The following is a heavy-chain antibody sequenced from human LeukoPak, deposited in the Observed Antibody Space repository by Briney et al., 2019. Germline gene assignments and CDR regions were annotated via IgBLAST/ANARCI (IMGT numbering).Heavy chain of an antibody. CDR2: ISYDGSNK. V-gene: IGHV3-30*19. CDR3: ARDSGSYYSLEYYMDV. D-gene: IGHD1-26*01. CDR1: GFTFSSYG. J-gene: IGHJ6*03. Sequence: GGSLRLSCAASGFTFSSYGMHWVRQAPGKGLEWVAVISYDGSNKYYADSVKGRFTISRDNSKNTLYPQMNSLRAEDTAVYYCARDSGSYYSLEYYMDVWGKGTTVTISS.